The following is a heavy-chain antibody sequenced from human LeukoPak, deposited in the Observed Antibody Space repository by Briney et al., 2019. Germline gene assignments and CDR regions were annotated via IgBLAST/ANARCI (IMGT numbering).Heavy chain of an antibody. CDR1: GGSIRNYY. CDR3: AREDSGYDYSPFYY. Sequence: SETLSLTCTVSGGSIRNYYWSWIRQPPGKGLEWLGYIYHTGSTSYNPSLKSPLIMSVETSQNQFSLRLFSVTAADTAVYYCAREDSGYDYSPFYYWGQGILVTVSS. D-gene: IGHD5-12*01. J-gene: IGHJ4*02. CDR2: IYHTGST. V-gene: IGHV4-59*01.